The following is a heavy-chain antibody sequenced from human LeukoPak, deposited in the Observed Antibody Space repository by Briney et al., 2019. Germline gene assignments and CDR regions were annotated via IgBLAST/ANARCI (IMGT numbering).Heavy chain of an antibody. D-gene: IGHD4-11*01. CDR2: IKSKTDGGTT. V-gene: IGHV3-15*05. CDR3: TPDLYSKYRGYFDF. CDR1: GFTFSNAW. J-gene: IGHJ4*02. Sequence: GGSLRLSCAASGFTFSNAWVSWVRQAPGKGLEWVGRIKSKTDGGTTDYAAPVKGRFTISRDDPRNTLYLQMNSLKTEDTAVYYCTPDLYSKYRGYFDFWGQGTLVTVSS.